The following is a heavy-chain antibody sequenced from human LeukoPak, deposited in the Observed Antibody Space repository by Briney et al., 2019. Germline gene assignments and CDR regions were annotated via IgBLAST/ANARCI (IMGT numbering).Heavy chain of an antibody. CDR1: GYTLTEFS. CDR3: ARERRGYCSGGSCYPFFDY. V-gene: IGHV1-24*01. J-gene: IGHJ4*02. CDR2: FDPEDGET. D-gene: IGHD2-15*01. Sequence: GASVKVSCKVSGYTLTEFSMHWVRQAPGKGLEWMGGFDPEDGETIYAQELQGRVTMTRDTSTSTVYMELSSLRSEDTAVYYCARERRGYCSGGSCYPFFDYWGQGTLVTVSS.